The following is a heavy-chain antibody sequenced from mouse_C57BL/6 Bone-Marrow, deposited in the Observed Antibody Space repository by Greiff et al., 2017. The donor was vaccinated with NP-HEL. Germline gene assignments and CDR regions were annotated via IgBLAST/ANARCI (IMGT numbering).Heavy chain of an antibody. D-gene: IGHD4-1*01. CDR3: AKSNWRGFAY. CDR1: GYTFTSYW. Sequence: VKLQQPGAELVMPGASVKLSCKASGYTFTSYWMHWVKQRPGQGLEWIGEIDPSDSYTNYNQKFKGKSTLTVDKSSSTAYMQLSSLTSEDSAVYYCAKSNWRGFAYWGQGTLVTVSA. J-gene: IGHJ3*01. CDR2: IDPSDSYT. V-gene: IGHV1-69*01.